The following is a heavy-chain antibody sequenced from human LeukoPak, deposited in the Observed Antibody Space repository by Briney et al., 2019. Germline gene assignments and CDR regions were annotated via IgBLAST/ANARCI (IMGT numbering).Heavy chain of an antibody. Sequence: GGSLRLSCAASEFSFRNYAMHWVRQAPGKGLEWVGVISYNGRSNNFADSVRGRFTISRDNSMHTLYLQMNSLRVEDTAVYYCARDNYFFDYWGQRTLVTVSS. CDR1: EFSFRNYA. V-gene: IGHV3-30-3*01. CDR3: ARDNYFFDY. D-gene: IGHD3-3*01. J-gene: IGHJ4*02. CDR2: ISYNGRSN.